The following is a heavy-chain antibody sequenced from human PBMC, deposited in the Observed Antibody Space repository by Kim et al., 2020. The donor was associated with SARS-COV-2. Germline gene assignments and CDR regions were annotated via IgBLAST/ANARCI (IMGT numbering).Heavy chain of an antibody. V-gene: IGHV3-21*01. J-gene: IGHJ4*02. Sequence: ADSVKGRFTISRDNAKNSLYLQMNSLRAEDTAVYYCARSIAAAGTGGRDYWGQGTLVTVSS. D-gene: IGHD6-13*01. CDR3: ARSIAAAGTGGRDY.